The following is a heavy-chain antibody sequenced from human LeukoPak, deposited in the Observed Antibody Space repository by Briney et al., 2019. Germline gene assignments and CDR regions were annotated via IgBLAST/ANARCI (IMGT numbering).Heavy chain of an antibody. CDR2: ISGSGGST. V-gene: IGHV3-23*01. D-gene: IGHD2-15*01. CDR1: GFTFSSYA. Sequence: PGGSLGLSCAASGFTFSSYAMSWVRQAPGKGLEWVSAISGSGGSTYYADSVRGRFTISRDNSKNTLYLQMNSLRAEDTAVYYCAKKKGYIVVVVAATPFDYWGQGTLVTVSS. CDR3: AKKKGYIVVVVAATPFDY. J-gene: IGHJ4*02.